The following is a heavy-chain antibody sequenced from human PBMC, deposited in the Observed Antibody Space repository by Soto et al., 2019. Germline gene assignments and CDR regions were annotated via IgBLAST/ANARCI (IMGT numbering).Heavy chain of an antibody. CDR1: GGSISSSSYY. V-gene: IGHV4-39*01. D-gene: IGHD6-25*01. CDR2: IYYSGST. CDR3: ARHSPGRTPANY. J-gene: IGHJ4*02. Sequence: QLQLQESGPGLVKPSETLSLTCTVSGGSISSSSYYWGWIRQPPGKGLEWIGSIYYSGSTYYNPSLKSRVTISVDTSKNQFSLKLSSVTAADTAVYYCARHSPGRTPANYWGQGTLVTVS.